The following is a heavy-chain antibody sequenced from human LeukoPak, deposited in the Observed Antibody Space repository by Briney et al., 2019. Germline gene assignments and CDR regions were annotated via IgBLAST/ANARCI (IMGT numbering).Heavy chain of an antibody. Sequence: SETLSLTCTVSGGPISSYYWSWIRQPAGKGLEWIGRIYTSGSTNYNPSLKSRVTMSVDTSKNQFSLKLSSVTAADTAVYYCAREGYDILTGYYYFDYWGQGTLVTVSS. CDR1: GGPISSYY. D-gene: IGHD3-9*01. CDR2: IYTSGST. CDR3: AREGYDILTGYYYFDY. J-gene: IGHJ4*02. V-gene: IGHV4-4*07.